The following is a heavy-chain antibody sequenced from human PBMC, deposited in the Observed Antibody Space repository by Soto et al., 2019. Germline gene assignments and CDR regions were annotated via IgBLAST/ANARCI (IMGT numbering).Heavy chain of an antibody. Sequence: PSETLSLTCAVYGGSFSGYYWTWLRPPPGKGLEWIGEINHSGTINFNPSLKSRLTISLDTSKKHFSLKLSSVTDADTAAYYCARADRTLVTSYSLDVWGQGTTVTVSS. D-gene: IGHD2-21*02. J-gene: IGHJ6*02. CDR3: ARADRTLVTSYSLDV. V-gene: IGHV4-34*01. CDR1: GGSFSGYY. CDR2: INHSGTI.